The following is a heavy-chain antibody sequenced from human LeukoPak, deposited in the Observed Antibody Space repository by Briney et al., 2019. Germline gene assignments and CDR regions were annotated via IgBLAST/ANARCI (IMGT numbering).Heavy chain of an antibody. D-gene: IGHD2-2*01. CDR1: GGTFSSYA. J-gene: IGHJ3*02. Sequence: AASVKVSCKAPGGTFSSYAISWVRQAPGQGLEWMGGIIPIFGTANYAQKFQGRVTITADESTSTAYMELSSLRSEDTAVYYCARERTRGPVVPAAKRIGVDAFDIWGQGTMVTVSS. CDR2: IIPIFGTA. V-gene: IGHV1-69*13. CDR3: ARERTRGPVVPAAKRIGVDAFDI.